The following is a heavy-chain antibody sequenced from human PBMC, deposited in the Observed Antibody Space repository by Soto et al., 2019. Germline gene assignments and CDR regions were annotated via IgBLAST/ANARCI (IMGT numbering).Heavy chain of an antibody. CDR1: GGSISSSSYY. CDR2: IYYSGST. J-gene: IGHJ5*02. D-gene: IGHD3-22*01. V-gene: IGHV4-39*01. Sequence: ASETLSLTCTVSGGSISSSSYYWGWIRQPPGKGLEWIGSIYYSGSTYYKPSLKSRVTISVDTSKNQFSLKLSSVTAADTAVYYCARVSYYYDSSGLGWFDPWGQGTRVTVSS. CDR3: ARVSYYYDSSGLGWFDP.